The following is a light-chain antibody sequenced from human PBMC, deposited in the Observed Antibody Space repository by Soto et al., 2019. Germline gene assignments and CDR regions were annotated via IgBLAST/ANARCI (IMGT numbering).Light chain of an antibody. J-gene: IGKJ5*01. CDR3: QQYNNWPIT. CDR1: QSVRSN. V-gene: IGKV3-15*01. CDR2: GAS. Sequence: EIVMTQSPATLSVSPGERATLSCRASQSVRSNLAWYQQKPGQAPRLLIYGASTRATGIPARFSGSGSGTEFTLTISSLQSEDFAVYYCQQYNNWPITFGQGTLLEIK.